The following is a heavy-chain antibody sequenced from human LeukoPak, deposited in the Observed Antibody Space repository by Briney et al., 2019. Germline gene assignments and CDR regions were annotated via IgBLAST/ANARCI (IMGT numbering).Heavy chain of an antibody. V-gene: IGHV3-33*01. CDR3: ARDKYRGAGSTSDASDI. CDR2: IWYDESNK. J-gene: IGHJ3*02. CDR1: GFTFSSYG. D-gene: IGHD3-10*01. Sequence: GRSLRLSCAASGFTFSSYGMHWVRQAPGKGLEWVAVIWYDESNKYYADSVKGRFTISRDNSKNTLYLQMNSLRAEDTAVYYCARDKYRGAGSTSDASDIWGQGTMVTVS.